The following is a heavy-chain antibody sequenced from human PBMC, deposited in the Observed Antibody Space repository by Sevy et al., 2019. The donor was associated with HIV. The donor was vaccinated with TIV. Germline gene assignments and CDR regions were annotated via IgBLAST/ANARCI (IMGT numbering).Heavy chain of an antibody. V-gene: IGHV4-30-2*01. Sequence: SETLSLTCAVSGGSISSGGYSWRWIRQPPGKGLEWIGYIYHSGSTYYNPSLKSRVTISVDRSKNQFSLKLSSVTAADTAVYYCASMAGGFDPWGQGTLVTVSS. CDR3: ASMAGGFDP. CDR2: IYHSGST. CDR1: GGSISSGGYS. J-gene: IGHJ5*02. D-gene: IGHD3-10*01.